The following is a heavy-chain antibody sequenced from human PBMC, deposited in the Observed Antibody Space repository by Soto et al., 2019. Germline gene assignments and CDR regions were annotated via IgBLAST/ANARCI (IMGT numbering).Heavy chain of an antibody. CDR2: IYYSGST. D-gene: IGHD4-17*01. V-gene: IGHV4-39*01. Sequence: SETLSLTCTVSGGSISSSSYYWGWIRQPPGKGLEWIGSIYYSGSTYYNPSLKSRVTISVDTSKNQFSLKLSSVTAADTAVYYCARRGGDYDWQNWYFDLWGRGTLVTVSS. CDR3: ARRGGDYDWQNWYFDL. CDR1: GGSISSSSYY. J-gene: IGHJ2*01.